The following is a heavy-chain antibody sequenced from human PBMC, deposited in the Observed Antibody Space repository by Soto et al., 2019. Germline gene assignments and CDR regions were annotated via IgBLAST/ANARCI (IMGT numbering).Heavy chain of an antibody. J-gene: IGHJ4*02. D-gene: IGHD4-17*01. CDR3: ARDLNYGLFDY. CDR2: ISSSSSTI. Sequence: EVQLVESGGGLVQPGGSLRLSCAASGFTFSSYSMNWVRQAPGKGLAWVSYISSSSSTIYYADYVKGRFTISRDKAKNSLYLQMNSLRAEDTAVYYCARDLNYGLFDYWGQGTLVTVSS. CDR1: GFTFSSYS. V-gene: IGHV3-48*01.